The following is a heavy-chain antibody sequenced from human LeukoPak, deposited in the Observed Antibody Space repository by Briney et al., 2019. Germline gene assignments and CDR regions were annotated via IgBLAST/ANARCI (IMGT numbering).Heavy chain of an antibody. CDR3: AKHYTSGWFMDFDY. CDR1: GFTVSSNY. CDR2: IYSGGST. J-gene: IGHJ4*02. V-gene: IGHV3-53*01. Sequence: GGSLRLSCAASGFTVSSNYMSWVRQAPGKGLEWVSIIYSGGSTFYADSVKGRFTISRDNSKNTLYLQMNSLRAEDTAVYYCAKHYTSGWFMDFDYWGQGTLVSVSS. D-gene: IGHD2-8*01.